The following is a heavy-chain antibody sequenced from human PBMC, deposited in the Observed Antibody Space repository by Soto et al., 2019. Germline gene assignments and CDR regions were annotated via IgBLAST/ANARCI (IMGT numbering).Heavy chain of an antibody. CDR2: ISGSGGST. V-gene: IGHV3-23*01. J-gene: IGHJ6*02. D-gene: IGHD3-3*01. CDR3: AKDMSIEGGPGGYYDFWSGHAGYYYGMDV. CDR1: GFTFSSYA. Sequence: GGSLRLSCAASGFTFSSYAMSWVRQAPGKGLEWVSAISGSGGSTYYADSVKGRFTISRDNSKNTLYLQMNSLRAEDTAVYYCAKDMSIEGGPGGYYDFWSGHAGYYYGMDVWGQGTTVTVSS.